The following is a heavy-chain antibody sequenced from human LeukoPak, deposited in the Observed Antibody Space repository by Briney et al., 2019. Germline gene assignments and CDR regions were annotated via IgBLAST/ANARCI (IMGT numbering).Heavy chain of an antibody. CDR2: ISYDGSNK. D-gene: IGHD6-19*01. V-gene: IGHV3-30-3*01. CDR3: ARDHDAAGNFDY. Sequence: GGSLRLSCAASGFTFSSYAMHWVRQAPGKGLEWVAVISYDGSNKYYADSVKSRFTISRDNSKNTLYLQMNCLRAEDTAVYYCARDHDAAGNFDYWGQGTLVTVSS. CDR1: GFTFSSYA. J-gene: IGHJ4*02.